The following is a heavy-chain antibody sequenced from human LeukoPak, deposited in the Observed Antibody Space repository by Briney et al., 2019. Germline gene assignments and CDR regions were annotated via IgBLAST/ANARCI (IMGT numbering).Heavy chain of an antibody. Sequence: ASVKVSCKASGGTFSSYAISWVRQAPGQGLEWMGGIIPIFGTANYAQKFRGRVTITADKSTRTAYMELSSLRSEDTAVYYCAREYDYYDSSGYLGYWGQGTLVTVSS. D-gene: IGHD3-22*01. CDR1: GGTFSSYA. J-gene: IGHJ4*02. V-gene: IGHV1-69*06. CDR2: IIPIFGTA. CDR3: AREYDYYDSSGYLGY.